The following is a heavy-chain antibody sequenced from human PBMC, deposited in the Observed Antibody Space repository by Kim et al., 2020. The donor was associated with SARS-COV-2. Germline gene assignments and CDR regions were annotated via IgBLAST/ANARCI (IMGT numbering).Heavy chain of an antibody. J-gene: IGHJ4*02. CDR1: GGSFSGYY. Sequence: SETLSLTCAVYGGSFSGYYWSWIRQPPGKGLEWIGEINHSGSTNYNPSLKSRVTISVDTSKNQFSLKLSSVTAADTAVYYCARGRGRYNWNDGYCFDYWGQGTLVTVSS. D-gene: IGHD1-1*01. V-gene: IGHV4-34*01. CDR3: ARGRGRYNWNDGYCFDY. CDR2: INHSGST.